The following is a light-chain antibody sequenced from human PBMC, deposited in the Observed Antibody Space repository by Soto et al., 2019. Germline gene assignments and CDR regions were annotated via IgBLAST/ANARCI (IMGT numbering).Light chain of an antibody. CDR1: SSDVGGYNY. Sequence: QSALTQPASVSGSPGQSITISCTGTSSDVGGYNYVSWYQQHPGKAPKLMISEVSNRPSGLSNRFSGSKSGNTASLTISGLQADDEADYYCSSYSSSSTPYVFGTGTKVTVL. CDR3: SSYSSSSTPYV. J-gene: IGLJ1*01. CDR2: EVS. V-gene: IGLV2-14*01.